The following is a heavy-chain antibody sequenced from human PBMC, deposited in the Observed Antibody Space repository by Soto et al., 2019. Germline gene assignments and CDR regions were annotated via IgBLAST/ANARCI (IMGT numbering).Heavy chain of an antibody. J-gene: IGHJ6*02. CDR1: GGTFSSYA. CDR3: ARSDVGGGNGFGAYYYGMDV. V-gene: IGHV1-69*13. Sequence: SVKVSCKASGGTFSSYAISWVRQAPGQGLEWMGGIIPIFGTANYAQKFQGRVTITADESTSTAYMELSSLRSEDTAVYYCARSDVGGGNGFGAYYYGMDVWGQGTTVTVSS. D-gene: IGHD3-10*01. CDR2: IIPIFGTA.